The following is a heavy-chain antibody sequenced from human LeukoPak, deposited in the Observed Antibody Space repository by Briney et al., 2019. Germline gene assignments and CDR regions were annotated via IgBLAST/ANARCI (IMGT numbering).Heavy chain of an antibody. V-gene: IGHV4-4*07. J-gene: IGHJ5*02. CDR1: GGSISNYY. Sequence: TPSETLSLTCTVSGGSISNYYWSWIRQPAGKGLEWIGRIYTTGSTTYNPSLESRVTMSIDTSKNQFSLTVNSVTAADTAVYYCARDRNIEARVIKVWLDPWGQGTLVTVSS. D-gene: IGHD6-13*01. CDR2: IYTTGST. CDR3: ARDRNIEARVIKVWLDP.